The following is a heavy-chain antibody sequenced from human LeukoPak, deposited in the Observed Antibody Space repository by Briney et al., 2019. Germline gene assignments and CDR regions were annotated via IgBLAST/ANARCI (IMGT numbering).Heavy chain of an antibody. V-gene: IGHV3-21*01. CDR1: GFTFSSYS. Sequence: PGGSPRLSCAASGFTFSSYSMNWVRQAPGKGLEWVSSISSSSSYIYYADSVKGRFTISRDNAKNSLYLQMNSLRAEDTAVYYCAREDYIAVAGSIDYWGQGTLVTVSS. D-gene: IGHD6-19*01. CDR2: ISSSSSYI. J-gene: IGHJ4*02. CDR3: AREDYIAVAGSIDY.